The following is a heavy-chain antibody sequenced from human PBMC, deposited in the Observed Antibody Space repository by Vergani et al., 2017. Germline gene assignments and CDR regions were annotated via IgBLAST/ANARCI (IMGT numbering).Heavy chain of an antibody. CDR2: ISGSGGNT. Sequence: EVQLLESGGGLVQPGGSLRLSCGASGFTFSSYAMTWVRQAPGKGLEWVSAISGSGGNTFYTDSVKGRFTISRDNSKDTLYLQMNSLRAEDTAVYYCARGASGDYVSSFDYWGQGTLVTVSS. J-gene: IGHJ4*02. CDR1: GFTFSSYA. D-gene: IGHD4-17*01. CDR3: ARGASGDYVSSFDY. V-gene: IGHV3-23*01.